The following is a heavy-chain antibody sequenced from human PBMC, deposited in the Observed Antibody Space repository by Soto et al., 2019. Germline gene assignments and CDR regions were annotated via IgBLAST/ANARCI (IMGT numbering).Heavy chain of an antibody. J-gene: IGHJ4*02. V-gene: IGHV4-59*08. CDR3: ARLGSSNWYYFDY. D-gene: IGHD6-13*01. CDR2: IYYSGST. CDR1: GGSISSYY. Sequence: SETLSLTCTVSGGSISSYYWSWIRQPPGKGLEWIGYIYYSGSTNYNPSLKSRVAISVDTSKNQFSLKLSSVTAADTAVYYRARLGSSNWYYFDYWRQGTMVTVS.